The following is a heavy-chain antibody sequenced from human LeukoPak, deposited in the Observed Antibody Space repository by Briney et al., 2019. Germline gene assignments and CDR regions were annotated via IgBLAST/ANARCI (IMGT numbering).Heavy chain of an antibody. J-gene: IGHJ4*02. CDR2: ISPSSTSI. D-gene: IGHD6-19*01. Sequence: GGFLRLSCAASGFTFSSYSMNWVRQAPGKGLEWVSYISPSSTSIYYADSVKGRFTFSRDNAKNSLYLQMKSLRAEDTAVYYCARELEIAVAGTLGYWGQGTLVTVSS. V-gene: IGHV3-48*01. CDR1: GFTFSSYS. CDR3: ARELEIAVAGTLGY.